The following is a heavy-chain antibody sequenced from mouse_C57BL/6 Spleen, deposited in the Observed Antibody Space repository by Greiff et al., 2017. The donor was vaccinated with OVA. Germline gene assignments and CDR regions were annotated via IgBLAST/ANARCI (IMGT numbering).Heavy chain of an antibody. CDR1: GFTFSSYA. CDR2: ISAGGSYT. V-gene: IGHV5-4*01. CDR3: ARDYDGPLDY. J-gene: IGHJ2*01. D-gene: IGHD2-3*01. Sequence: EVNVVESGGGLVKPGGSLKLSCAASGFTFSSYAMSWVRQTPEKRLEWVATISAGGSYTYYPDNVKGRFTISRDNAKNNLYLQMSHLKSEDTAMYYCARDYDGPLDYWGQGTTLTVSS.